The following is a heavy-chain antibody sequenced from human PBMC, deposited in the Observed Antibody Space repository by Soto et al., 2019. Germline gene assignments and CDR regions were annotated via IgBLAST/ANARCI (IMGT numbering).Heavy chain of an antibody. J-gene: IGHJ4*02. Sequence: QVQLQESGPGLVKPSQTLSLTCTVSGGSISSGDYYWSWIRQPPGKGLEWIGYIYYSGSTYYNPSLKRRVTTSVDTSKNQFSLKLSSVTAADTAVYYCARNEKYCTNGVCYRGEADYWGQGTLVTVSS. CDR1: GGSISSGDYY. D-gene: IGHD2-8*01. V-gene: IGHV4-30-4*01. CDR3: ARNEKYCTNGVCYRGEADY. CDR2: IYYSGST.